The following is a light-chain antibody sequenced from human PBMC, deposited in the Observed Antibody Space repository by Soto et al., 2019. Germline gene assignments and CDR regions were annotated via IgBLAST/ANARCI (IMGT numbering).Light chain of an antibody. V-gene: IGKV3-11*01. Sequence: IGSALSVATVSLSKRERAVRSCRSSQSVSTFLAWFQQNPGQPPRLLIYNASNRTTGIPASFSGSGSRTDFTLTISSLEPEDFAVYYCQQRGDWPLITSCHGTLPEIK. CDR2: NAS. CDR3: QQRGDWPLIT. J-gene: IGKJ5*01. CDR1: QSVSTF.